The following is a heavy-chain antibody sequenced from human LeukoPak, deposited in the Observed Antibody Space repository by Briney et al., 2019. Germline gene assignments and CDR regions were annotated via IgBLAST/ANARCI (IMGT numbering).Heavy chain of an antibody. Sequence: GGSLRLSCAASGFTFSSYSMNWVRQAPGKGLEWVSYISSSSSTIYYADSVKGRFTISRDNAKNSLYLQMNSLRAEDTAVYYCARVIGGSYYYYGMDVWGQGTTVTVSS. V-gene: IGHV3-48*01. D-gene: IGHD1-26*01. J-gene: IGHJ6*02. CDR1: GFTFSSYS. CDR2: ISSSSSTI. CDR3: ARVIGGSYYYYGMDV.